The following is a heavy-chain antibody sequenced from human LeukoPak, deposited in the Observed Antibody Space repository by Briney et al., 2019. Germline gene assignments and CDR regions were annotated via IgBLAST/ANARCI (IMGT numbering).Heavy chain of an antibody. CDR3: ARAVPFDY. D-gene: IGHD6-19*01. CDR1: GYTFTSYG. J-gene: IGHJ4*02. CDR2: INPNSGGT. V-gene: IGHV1-2*02. Sequence: ASVKVSCKASGYTFTSYGISWVRQAPGQGLEWMGWINPNSGGTNYAQKFQGRVTMTRDTSISTAYMELSRLRSDDTAVYYCARAVPFDYWGQGTLVTVSS.